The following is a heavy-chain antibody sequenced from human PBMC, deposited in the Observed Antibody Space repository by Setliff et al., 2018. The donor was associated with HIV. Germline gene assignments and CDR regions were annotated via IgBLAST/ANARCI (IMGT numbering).Heavy chain of an antibody. D-gene: IGHD3-22*01. Sequence: ASVKVSCKASGYTFTSYALHWVRQAPGQRLEWMGWVNADNGNTKYSEKFQGRVTITRDTAASTVYMELTGLRSDDTAAYYCARDDSSGYYPSWAFDIWGQGTMVTVSS. J-gene: IGHJ3*02. CDR1: GYTFTSYA. CDR3: ARDDSSGYYPSWAFDI. V-gene: IGHV1-3*01. CDR2: VNADNGNT.